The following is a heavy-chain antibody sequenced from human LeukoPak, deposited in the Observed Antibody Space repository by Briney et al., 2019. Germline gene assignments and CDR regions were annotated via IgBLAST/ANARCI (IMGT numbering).Heavy chain of an antibody. J-gene: IGHJ6*03. CDR1: GFTFRSYA. CDR2: IRDNGDTT. CDR3: ARAVPDYFYYYMDV. V-gene: IGHV3-23*01. Sequence: GGSLRLSCVASGFTFRSYAMSWVRQAPGKGLEWVSSIRDNGDTTYYADSVRGRFAISRDNSKNTLYLQMNSLRGEDTAVYYCARAVPDYFYYYMDVWGKGTTVTVSS.